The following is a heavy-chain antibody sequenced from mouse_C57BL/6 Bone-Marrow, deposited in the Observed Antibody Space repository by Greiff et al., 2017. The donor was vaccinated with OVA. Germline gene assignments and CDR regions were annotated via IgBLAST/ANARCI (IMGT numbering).Heavy chain of an antibody. Sequence: VQLQQSGPELVKPGASVKISCKASGYSFTSYYIHWVKQRPGQGLEWIGWIYPGSGNTKYNEKFKGKATLTADTSSSTAYMQLSSLTSEDSAVYYCARPRHLYFDYWGQGTTLTVSS. CDR2: IYPGSGNT. V-gene: IGHV1-66*01. D-gene: IGHD2-12*01. CDR1: GYSFTSYY. CDR3: ARPRHLYFDY. J-gene: IGHJ2*01.